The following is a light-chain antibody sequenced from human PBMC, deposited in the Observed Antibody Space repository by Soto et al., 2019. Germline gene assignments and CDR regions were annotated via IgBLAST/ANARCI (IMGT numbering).Light chain of an antibody. CDR1: QGIRND. J-gene: IGKJ1*01. CDR3: LQDYNSPWT. Sequence: AIQMTQSPSSLSASVGDRVTITCRASQGIRNDLGWYQQKPGKAPKLLIYAASSLHSGVPSRFSGRGSGTDFTRTISSLQPEDFATYYCLQDYNSPWTFGQGTKVEIK. CDR2: AAS. V-gene: IGKV1-6*01.